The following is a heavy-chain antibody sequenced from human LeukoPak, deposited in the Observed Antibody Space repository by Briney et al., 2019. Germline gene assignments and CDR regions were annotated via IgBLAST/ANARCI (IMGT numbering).Heavy chain of an antibody. Sequence: GGSLRLSCAASGFTFSSYWMHWVRQAPGKGLVWVSRINSGGSSTSCADSVKGRFTISRDNAKNTLYLQMNSLRPEDTAVYYCIRGAPTTFDHWGRGTLVTVSS. CDR1: GFTFSSYW. D-gene: IGHD1-14*01. J-gene: IGHJ4*02. V-gene: IGHV3-74*01. CDR3: IRGAPTTFDH. CDR2: INSGGSST.